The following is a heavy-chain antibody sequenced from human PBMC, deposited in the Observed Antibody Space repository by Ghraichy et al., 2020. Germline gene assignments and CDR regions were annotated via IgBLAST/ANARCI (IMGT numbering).Heavy chain of an antibody. V-gene: IGHV4-39*01. Sequence: SETLSLTCTVSGGSISSSSYYWGWIRQPPGKGLEWIGSIYYSGSTYYNPSLKSRVTISVDTSKNQFSLKLSSVTAADTAVYYCARHESYYGSGTDAFDIWGQGTMVTVSS. D-gene: IGHD3-10*01. CDR3: ARHESYYGSGTDAFDI. CDR2: IYYSGST. CDR1: GGSISSSSYY. J-gene: IGHJ3*02.